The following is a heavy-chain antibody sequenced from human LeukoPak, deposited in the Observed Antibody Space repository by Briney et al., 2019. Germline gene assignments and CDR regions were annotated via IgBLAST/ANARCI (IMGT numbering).Heavy chain of an antibody. D-gene: IGHD3-22*01. J-gene: IGHJ4*02. V-gene: IGHV4-59*01. Sequence: SETLSLTCTVSGGSINNYYWSWIRQPAGKGLEWIGFIFYSGTTNYNPSLKSRVTISVDTSKNQFSLKLSSVTAADTAVYYCARGGWNKFDYWGQGTLVTVSS. CDR2: IFYSGTT. CDR3: ARGGWNKFDY. CDR1: GGSINNYY.